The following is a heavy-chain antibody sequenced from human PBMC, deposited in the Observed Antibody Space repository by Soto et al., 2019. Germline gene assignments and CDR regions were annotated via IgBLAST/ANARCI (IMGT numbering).Heavy chain of an antibody. V-gene: IGHV6-1*01. CDR2: TYYRSKWYN. CDR3: ARDSPGYGDYVLFDY. CDR1: WDSVSSNSAA. J-gene: IGHJ4*02. D-gene: IGHD4-17*01. Sequence: PSQTLSLTCAISWDSVSSNSAAWNWIRPSPSRGLEWLGRTYYRSKWYNDYAVSVKSRITINPDTYRNQFSLQLNSVTPEDTAVYYCARDSPGYGDYVLFDYWGQGTLVTVS.